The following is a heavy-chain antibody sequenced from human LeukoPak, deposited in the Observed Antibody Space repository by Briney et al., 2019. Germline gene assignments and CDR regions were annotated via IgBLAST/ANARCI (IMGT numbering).Heavy chain of an antibody. CDR3: ARDLTWCSGGSCPEIN. J-gene: IGHJ4*02. V-gene: IGHV1-69*05. D-gene: IGHD2-15*01. CDR2: IIPIFGTA. CDR1: GGTFSSYA. Sequence: SVKVSCKASGGTFSSYAISWVRQAPGQGLEWMGGIIPIFGTANYAQKFQGRVTITTDESTSTAYMELSSLRSEDTAVYYCARDLTWCSGGSCPEINWGQGTPVTVSS.